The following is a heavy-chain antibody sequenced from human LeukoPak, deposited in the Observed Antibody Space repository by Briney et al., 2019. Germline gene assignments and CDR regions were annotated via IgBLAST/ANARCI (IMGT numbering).Heavy chain of an antibody. V-gene: IGHV4-34*01. CDR1: GFTVSSNY. Sequence: SGGSLRLSCAASGFTVSSNYMSWVRQAPGKGLEWIGEINHSGSTNYNPSLKSRVTISVDTSKNQFSLKLSSVTAADTAVYYCARGVRFWYYYGMDVWGQGTTVTVSS. CDR3: ARGVRFWYYYGMDV. CDR2: INHSGST. J-gene: IGHJ6*02. D-gene: IGHD3-3*01.